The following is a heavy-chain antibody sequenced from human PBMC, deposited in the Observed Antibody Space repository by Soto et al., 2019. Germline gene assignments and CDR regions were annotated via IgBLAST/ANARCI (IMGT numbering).Heavy chain of an antibody. CDR2: INPNSGGT. CDR1: GYTFTGYY. D-gene: IGHD2-2*01. Sequence: ASVKVSCKASGYTFTGYYMHWVRQAPGQGLEWMGWINPNSGGTNYAQKFQGRVTMTRDTSISTAYMELSRLRSDDTAVYYCARALETAAIEEGRFDPWGQGTLVTVSS. J-gene: IGHJ5*02. V-gene: IGHV1-2*02. CDR3: ARALETAAIEEGRFDP.